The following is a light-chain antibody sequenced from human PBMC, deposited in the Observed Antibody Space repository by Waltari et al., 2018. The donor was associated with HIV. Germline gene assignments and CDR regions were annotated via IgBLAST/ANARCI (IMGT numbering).Light chain of an antibody. J-gene: IGLJ3*02. Sequence: QSALTQPASVSGSVGQSITISCTGTNSDVGPYDVVSWYQQHPGKAPQPIMYEVTRRPSGVSDRFSGSKSGNTASLTISGLQAEDEGSYYCNSHTSSTSLGVFGGGTKLTVL. CDR3: NSHTSSTSLGV. CDR2: EVT. CDR1: NSDVGPYDV. V-gene: IGLV2-14*01.